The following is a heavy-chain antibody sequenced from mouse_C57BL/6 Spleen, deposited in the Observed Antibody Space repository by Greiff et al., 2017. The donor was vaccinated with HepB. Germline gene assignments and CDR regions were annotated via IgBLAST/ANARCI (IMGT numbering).Heavy chain of an antibody. Sequence: EVKLLESGPGMVKPSQSLSLTCTVTGYSITSGYDWHWIRHFPGNKLEWMGYISYSGSTNYNPSLKSRISITHDTSKNHFFLKLNSVTTEDTATYYCAREGYGSSYGYAMDYWGQGTSVTVSS. CDR2: ISYSGST. D-gene: IGHD1-1*01. CDR1: GYSITSGYD. CDR3: AREGYGSSYGYAMDY. J-gene: IGHJ4*01. V-gene: IGHV3-1*01.